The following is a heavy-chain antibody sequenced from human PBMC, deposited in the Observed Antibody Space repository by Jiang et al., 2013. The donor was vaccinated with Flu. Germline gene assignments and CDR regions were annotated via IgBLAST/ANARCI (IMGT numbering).Heavy chain of an antibody. V-gene: IGHV1-3*01. J-gene: IGHJ3*02. CDR3: AREITGAFDI. Sequence: RVTITRDTSASTAYMELSSLRSEDTAVYYCAREITGAFDIWGQGTMVTVSS. D-gene: IGHD1-14*01.